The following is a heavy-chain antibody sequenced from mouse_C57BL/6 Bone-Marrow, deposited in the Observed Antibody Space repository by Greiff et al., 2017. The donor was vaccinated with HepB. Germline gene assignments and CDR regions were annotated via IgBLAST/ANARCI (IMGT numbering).Heavy chain of an antibody. CDR2: ISSGSSTI. D-gene: IGHD1-1*01. V-gene: IGHV5-17*01. CDR1: GFTFSDYG. Sequence: EVKLEESGGGLVKPGGSLKLSCAASGFTFSDYGMHWVRQAPEKGLEWVAYISSGSSTIYYADTVKGRFTISRDNAKNTLFLQMTSLRSEDTAMYYCARPITTVVATRDYAMDYWGQGTSVTVSS. CDR3: ARPITTVVATRDYAMDY. J-gene: IGHJ4*01.